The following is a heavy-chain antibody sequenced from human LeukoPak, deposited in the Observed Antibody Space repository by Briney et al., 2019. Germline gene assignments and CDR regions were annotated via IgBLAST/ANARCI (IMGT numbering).Heavy chain of an antibody. CDR3: ARHLNYYGSGSPVNWFDP. CDR1: GGTFSSYA. J-gene: IGHJ5*02. Sequence: SVKVSCKAPGGTFSSYAISWVRQAPGQGLEWMGGIIPIFGTANYAQKFQGRVTITADKSTSTAYMELSSLRSEDTAVYYCARHLNYYGSGSPVNWFDPWGQGTLVTVSS. D-gene: IGHD3-10*01. CDR2: IIPIFGTA. V-gene: IGHV1-69*06.